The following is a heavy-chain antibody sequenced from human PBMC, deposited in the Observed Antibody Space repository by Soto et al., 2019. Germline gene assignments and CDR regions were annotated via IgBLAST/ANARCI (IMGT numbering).Heavy chain of an antibody. CDR1: GGSISSYY. CDR2: IYYSGST. J-gene: IGHJ5*02. Sequence: QVQLQESGPGLVKPSETLSLTCTVSGGSISSYYWSWIRQPPGKGLEWIGYIYYSGSTNYNPSLKSRVTISVDTSKNQFSLKLSSVTAADTAVYYCARAIFPDVVVVAATRVGWFDPWGQGTLVTVSS. CDR3: ARAIFPDVVVVAATRVGWFDP. D-gene: IGHD2-15*01. V-gene: IGHV4-59*01.